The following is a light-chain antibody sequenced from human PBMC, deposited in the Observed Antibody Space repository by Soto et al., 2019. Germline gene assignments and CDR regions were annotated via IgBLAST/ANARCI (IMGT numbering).Light chain of an antibody. V-gene: IGLV2-14*02. Sequence: QSGLTQPASVSGSPGQSITISCTACSSHIGSSNLVTWYQQHSGKAPKLIISEVSKRPSGVSDRFSGSKSGNTASLTISGLQTQDEADYYCSSFTSAYTFVFGTGTKLTVL. CDR1: SSHIGSSNL. CDR3: SSFTSAYTFV. J-gene: IGLJ1*01. CDR2: EVS.